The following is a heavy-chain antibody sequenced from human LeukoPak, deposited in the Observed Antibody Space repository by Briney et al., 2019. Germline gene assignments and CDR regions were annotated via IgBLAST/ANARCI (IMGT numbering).Heavy chain of an antibody. CDR1: GGSFSGYY. CDR2: INHSGST. Sequence: SETLSLTCAVYGGSFSGYYWSWIRQPPGKGLEWIGEINHSGSTNYNPSLKSRVTISVDTSKNQFSLKLSSVTAADTAVYYCARHENDFWSGYPRSSFDYWGQGTLVTVSS. V-gene: IGHV4-34*01. CDR3: ARHENDFWSGYPRSSFDY. J-gene: IGHJ4*02. D-gene: IGHD3-3*01.